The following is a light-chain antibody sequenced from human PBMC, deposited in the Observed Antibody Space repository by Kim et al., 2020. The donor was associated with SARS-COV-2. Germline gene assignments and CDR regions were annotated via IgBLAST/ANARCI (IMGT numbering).Light chain of an antibody. CDR3: QQRSNWPPYT. CDR2: DAS. V-gene: IGKV3-11*01. CDR1: QSVSSY. J-gene: IGKJ2*01. Sequence: LSPGERATLSGRASQSVSSYLAWYQQKPGQAPSLLIYDASNRATGIPARFSGSGSGTDFTLTISSLEPEDFAVYYCQQRSNWPPYTFGQGTKLEI.